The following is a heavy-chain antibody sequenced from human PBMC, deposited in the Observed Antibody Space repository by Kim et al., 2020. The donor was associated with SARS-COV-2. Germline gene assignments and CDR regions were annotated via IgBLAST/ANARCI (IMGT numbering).Heavy chain of an antibody. Sequence: GGSLRLSCAASGFTFSSYGMHWVRQAPGKGLEWVAVIWYDGSNKYYADSVKGRFTISRDNSKNTLYLQMNSLRAEDTAVYYCARAGGTAMVGGYFDYWGQGTLVTVSS. CDR3: ARAGGTAMVGGYFDY. J-gene: IGHJ4*02. V-gene: IGHV3-33*01. CDR1: GFTFSSYG. CDR2: IWYDGSNK. D-gene: IGHD5-18*01.